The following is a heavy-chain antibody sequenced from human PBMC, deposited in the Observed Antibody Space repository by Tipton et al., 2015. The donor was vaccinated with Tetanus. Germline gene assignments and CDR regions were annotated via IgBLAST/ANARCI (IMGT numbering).Heavy chain of an antibody. CDR3: AKARYDPNYYYYGMDV. CDR1: GFTVSSNY. D-gene: IGHD5-12*01. V-gene: IGHV3-66*01. Sequence: AVSGFTVSSNYMSWVRQAPGKGLEWVSVIYSGGTTYYADSVKGRFTLSRDNAKNSLFLEMNSLRAEDTAVYYCAKARYDPNYYYYGMDVWGQGTTVTVSS. CDR2: IYSGGTT. J-gene: IGHJ6*02.